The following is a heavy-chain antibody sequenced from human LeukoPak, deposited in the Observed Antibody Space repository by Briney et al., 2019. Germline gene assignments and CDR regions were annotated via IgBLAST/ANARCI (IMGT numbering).Heavy chain of an antibody. CDR2: IYYSGST. CDR1: GGSISSYY. V-gene: IGHV4-59*08. J-gene: IGHJ5*02. D-gene: IGHD3-10*01. CDR3: ARSITMVRGASNWFDP. Sequence: PSETLSLTCTVSGGSISSYYWSWIRQPPGKGLEWIGYIYYSGSTNYNPSLKSRVTISVDTSKNQFSLKLSSVTAADTAVYYCARSITMVRGASNWFDPWGQGTLVTVSS.